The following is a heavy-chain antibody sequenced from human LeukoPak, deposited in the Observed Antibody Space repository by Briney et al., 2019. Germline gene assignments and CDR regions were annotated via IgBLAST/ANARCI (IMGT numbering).Heavy chain of an antibody. CDR2: FDPEDGET. Sequence: ASVKVSCKVSGYTLTELSMHWVRQAPGKGLEWMGGFDPEDGETIYAQKFQGRVTMTEDTSTDTAYMELSSLRSEDTAVYYCARYEIAVAGTRPYYYGMDVWGQGTTVTVSS. CDR3: ARYEIAVAGTRPYYYGMDV. D-gene: IGHD6-19*01. V-gene: IGHV1-24*01. CDR1: GYTLTELS. J-gene: IGHJ6*02.